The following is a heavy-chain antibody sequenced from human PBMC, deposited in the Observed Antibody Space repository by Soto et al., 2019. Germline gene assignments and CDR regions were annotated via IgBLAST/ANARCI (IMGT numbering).Heavy chain of an antibody. J-gene: IGHJ6*02. CDR3: ARDRVTSFDRDDLDV. Sequence: QVQLVRSGAEVKKDGATVKVSCKGFGYSFGAYGISWVRQAPGEGLEWVGWISGYNGETKYSQNFQGRVTLTTDTSTRTTYQELRTLTSDDTAVYYCARDRVTSFDRDDLDVWGRGTRVTV. D-gene: IGHD2-2*01. CDR1: GYSFGAYG. V-gene: IGHV1-18*04. CDR2: ISGYNGET.